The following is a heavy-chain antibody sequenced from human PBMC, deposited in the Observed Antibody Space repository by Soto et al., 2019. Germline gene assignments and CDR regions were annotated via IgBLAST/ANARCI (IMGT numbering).Heavy chain of an antibody. CDR2: IYYSGST. CDR3: ARFRGDLADPDYFDY. CDR1: GGSISSGGYY. J-gene: IGHJ4*02. V-gene: IGHV4-31*03. D-gene: IGHD2-21*01. Sequence: TLSLTCTVSGGSISSGGYYWSWIRQHPGKGLEWIGYIYYSGSTYYNPSLKSRVTISVDTSKNQFSLKLSSVTAADTAVYYCARFRGDLADPDYFDYWGQGTLVTVSS.